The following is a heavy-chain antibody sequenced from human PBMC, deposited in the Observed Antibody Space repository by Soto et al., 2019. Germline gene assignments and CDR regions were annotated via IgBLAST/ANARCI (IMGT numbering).Heavy chain of an antibody. CDR1: GGSISSYY. V-gene: IGHV4-59*01. J-gene: IGHJ6*02. Sequence: QVQLQESGPGLVKPSETLSLTCTVSGGSISSYYWSWIRQPPGKGLEWIGYIYYSGSTNYNPSLKSRVTISVDTSKNQFTLTLSSVTAAYSAVHYCASSNSGSYDEFGFGDYDYGMDVWGQGTPVTVSS. D-gene: IGHD1-26*01. CDR3: ASSNSGSYDEFGFGDYDYGMDV. CDR2: IYYSGST.